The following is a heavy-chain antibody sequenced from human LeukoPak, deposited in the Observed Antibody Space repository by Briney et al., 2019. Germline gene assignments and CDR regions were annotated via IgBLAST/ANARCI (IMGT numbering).Heavy chain of an antibody. D-gene: IGHD6-19*01. CDR1: GGSISSYY. J-gene: IGHJ6*03. CDR2: IYHSGST. Sequence: PSETLSLTCTVSGGSISSYYWSWIRQPPGKGLEWIGYIYHSGSTNYNPSLKSRVTISVDTSKNQFSLKLSSVTAADTAVYYCASYVAVAGTRDNYYHYYMDVWGKGTTVTVSS. CDR3: ASYVAVAGTRDNYYHYYMDV. V-gene: IGHV4-59*01.